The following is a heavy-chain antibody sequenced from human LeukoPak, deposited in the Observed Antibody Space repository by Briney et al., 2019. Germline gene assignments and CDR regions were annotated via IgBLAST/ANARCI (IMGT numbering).Heavy chain of an antibody. CDR2: INHSGST. J-gene: IGHJ6*02. D-gene: IGHD2-15*01. CDR3: ARAEVAVAASRVYYYYGMDV. CDR1: GGSFSGYY. Sequence: PSETLSLTCAVYGGSFSGYYWSWIRQPPGKGLEWIGEINHSGSTSYNPSLKSRVTISVDTSKNQFSLKLSSVTAADTAVYYCARAEVAVAASRVYYYYGMDVWGQGTTVTVSS. V-gene: IGHV4-34*01.